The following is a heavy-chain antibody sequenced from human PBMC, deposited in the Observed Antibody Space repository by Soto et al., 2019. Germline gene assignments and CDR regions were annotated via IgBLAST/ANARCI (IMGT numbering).Heavy chain of an antibody. CDR3: ARGNHRWLPLWYFDL. J-gene: IGHJ2*01. Sequence: QVQLVQSGAEVKKPGSSVTVSCKASGGTFSSYTISWVRQAPGQGLEWMGGIIPIFGTANYAQKFQGRVTITADESTSKAHMELSSLRSEDTAVYYCARGNHRWLPLWYFDLWGRGNLVTVSS. CDR1: GGTFSSYT. D-gene: IGHD5-12*01. V-gene: IGHV1-69*12. CDR2: IIPIFGTA.